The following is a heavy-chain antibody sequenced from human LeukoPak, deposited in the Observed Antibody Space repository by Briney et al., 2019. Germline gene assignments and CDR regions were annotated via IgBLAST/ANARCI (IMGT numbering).Heavy chain of an antibody. CDR3: ARTIVGATYYYYYGMDV. V-gene: IGHV1-3*01. CDR2: INAGNGNT. J-gene: IGHJ6*02. D-gene: IGHD1-26*01. Sequence: ASVKVSCKASGYTFTSYAMHWVRQAPGQRLEWMGWINAGNGNTKYSQKFQGRVTITRDTSASTAYMELSSLRSEDTAVYYCARTIVGATYYYYYGMDVWGQGTTVTVSS. CDR1: GYTFTSYA.